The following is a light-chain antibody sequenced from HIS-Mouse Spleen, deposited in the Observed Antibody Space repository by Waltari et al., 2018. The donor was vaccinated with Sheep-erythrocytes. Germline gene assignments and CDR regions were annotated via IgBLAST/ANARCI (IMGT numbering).Light chain of an antibody. CDR1: SSDVGVYNY. CDR2: EVS. CDR3: SSYAGSNNWV. Sequence: VTIPCTGTSSDVGVYNYVSWYQQHPGKAPKLMIYEVSERPSGVPDRFSGSKSGNTASLTVSGVPEDEADYYCSSYAGSNNWVFGGGTKLTVL. V-gene: IGLV2-8*01. J-gene: IGLJ3*02.